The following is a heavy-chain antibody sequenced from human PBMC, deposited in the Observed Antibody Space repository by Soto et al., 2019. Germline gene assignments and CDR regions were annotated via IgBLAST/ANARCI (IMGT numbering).Heavy chain of an antibody. J-gene: IGHJ6*03. V-gene: IGHV1-2*04. CDR1: GYTFTGYY. CDR2: INPNSGGT. CDR3: ARDATVSKDYYYYMDV. D-gene: IGHD4-4*01. Sequence: QVQLVQSGAEVKKPGASVKVSCKASGYTFTGYYMHWVRQAPGQGLEWMGWINPNSGGTNYAQKFQGWVTMTRDTSISTAYMELSRLRSDDTAVYYCARDATVSKDYYYYMDVWGKGTTVTVSS.